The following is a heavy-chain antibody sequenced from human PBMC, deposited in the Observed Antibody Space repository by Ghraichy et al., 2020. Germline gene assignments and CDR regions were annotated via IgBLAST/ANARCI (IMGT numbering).Heavy chain of an antibody. CDR3: ARASMPYYDFWSGYSGNWFDP. D-gene: IGHD3-3*01. CDR2: ISYDGSNQ. Sequence: GGSLRLSCAASGFTFSNYAMHWVRQAPDKGLEWVTFISYDGSNQYYADSVQGRFTISRDNSKNTLYLQMNSLRAEDTAVFYCARASMPYYDFWSGYSGNWFDPWGQGTLVTVSS. CDR1: GFTFSNYA. J-gene: IGHJ5*02. V-gene: IGHV3-30*04.